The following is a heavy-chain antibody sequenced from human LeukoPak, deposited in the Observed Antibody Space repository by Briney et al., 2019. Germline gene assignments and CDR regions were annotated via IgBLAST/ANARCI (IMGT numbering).Heavy chain of an antibody. D-gene: IGHD3-22*01. V-gene: IGHV3-21*01. CDR3: ARLRRNSDRSDFFYYYDH. CDR2: VNTVSSYI. J-gene: IGHJ4*02. Sequence: GGSLRLSCAASGFTFIDYSMNGVRQAPGKGLEWVASVNTVSSYIYYADSMRGRFTISRDNAKNSLFLQMNSLRAEDTAVYYCARLRRNSDRSDFFYYYDHWGQGTLVTVSS. CDR1: GFTFIDYS.